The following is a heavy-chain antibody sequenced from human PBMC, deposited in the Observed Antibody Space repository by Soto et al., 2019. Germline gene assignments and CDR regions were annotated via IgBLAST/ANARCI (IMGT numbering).Heavy chain of an antibody. J-gene: IGHJ4*02. CDR2: IIPIFGTA. D-gene: IGHD3-22*01. CDR1: GGTFSSYA. V-gene: IGHV1-69*13. Sequence: GASVKVSCKASGGTFSSYAISWVRQAPGQGLEWMGGIIPIFGTANYAQKFQGRVTITADESTSTAYMELSSLRSEDTAVYYCARVLNYYDSSGYHETDYWGQGTLVTVSS. CDR3: ARVLNYYDSSGYHETDY.